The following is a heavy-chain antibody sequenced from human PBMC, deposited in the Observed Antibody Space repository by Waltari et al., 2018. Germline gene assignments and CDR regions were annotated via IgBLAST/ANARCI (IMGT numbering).Heavy chain of an antibody. CDR3: AGDRAIGLFFDY. CDR1: GDSISGNYW. Sequence: QVQLQESGQGLVKPSGTLSLTCAVSGDSISGNYWWSWVRQSPEKGLEWIGQVYHSGKTHYNPSLQSRVTISVDKPKNQFSLTLNSVTAADTAVYYCAGDRAIGLFFDYWGRGTLVTVSS. D-gene: IGHD2-2*01. J-gene: IGHJ4*02. CDR2: VYHSGKT. V-gene: IGHV4-4*02.